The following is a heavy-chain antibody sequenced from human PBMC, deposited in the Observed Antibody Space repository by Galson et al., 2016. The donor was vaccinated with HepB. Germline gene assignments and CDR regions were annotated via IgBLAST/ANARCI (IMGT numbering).Heavy chain of an antibody. V-gene: IGHV3-7*01. J-gene: IGHJ4*02. CDR3: AREHRSSSWYLPY. D-gene: IGHD6-13*01. Sequence: SLRLSCAASGFTFSNYWMTWVRQAPGKGLEWVANIKKDGTEKYYVDSVEGRFTISRDNAKNLLSLEMNSLRVEDTAVYYCAREHRSSSWYLPYWGQGTLVTVSS. CDR1: GFTFSNYW. CDR2: IKKDGTEK.